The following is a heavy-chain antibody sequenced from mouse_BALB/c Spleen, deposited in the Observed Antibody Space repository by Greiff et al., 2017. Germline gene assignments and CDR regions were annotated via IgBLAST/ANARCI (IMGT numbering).Heavy chain of an antibody. D-gene: IGHD1-1*01. V-gene: IGHV1S56*01. CDR1: GYTFTSYY. J-gene: IGHJ3*01. Sequence: VQLQQSGPELVKPGASVRISCKASGYTFTSYYIHWVKQRPGQGLEWIGWIYPGNVNTKYNEKFKGKATLTADKSSSTAYMQLSSLTSEDSAVYFCARSSNYYGIGAYWGQGTLVTVSA. CDR3: ARSSNYYGIGAY. CDR2: IYPGNVNT.